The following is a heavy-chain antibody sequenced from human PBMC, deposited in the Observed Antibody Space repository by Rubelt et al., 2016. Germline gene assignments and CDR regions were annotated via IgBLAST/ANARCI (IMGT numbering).Heavy chain of an antibody. D-gene: IGHD1-26*01. V-gene: IGHV4-34*01. CDR3: ARGGGSGSYSDY. Sequence: QVQLQQWGAGLLKPSETLSLTCAVYGGSFSGYYWSWIRQPPGKGLEWIGEINHSGSTNYNPSRRGRGTIPVDTSKKQFSLKLSSVTAADTAVYYCARGGGSGSYSDYWGQGTLVTVSS. J-gene: IGHJ4*02. CDR1: GGSFSGYY. CDR2: INHSGST.